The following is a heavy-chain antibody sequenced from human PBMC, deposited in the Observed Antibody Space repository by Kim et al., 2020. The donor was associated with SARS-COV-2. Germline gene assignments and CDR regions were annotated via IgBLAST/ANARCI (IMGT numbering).Heavy chain of an antibody. D-gene: IGHD6-13*01. J-gene: IGHJ4*02. CDR1: GGSFSGYY. CDR3: ARGHESEAAAGIFDY. CDR2: INHSGST. V-gene: IGHV4-34*01. Sequence: SETLSLTCAVYGGSFSGYYWSWIRQLPGKGLEWIGEINHSGSTNYNPSLKSRVTISVDTAKNQFSLKLSSVTAADTAVYYCARGHESEAAAGIFDYWGQGTLVTVSS.